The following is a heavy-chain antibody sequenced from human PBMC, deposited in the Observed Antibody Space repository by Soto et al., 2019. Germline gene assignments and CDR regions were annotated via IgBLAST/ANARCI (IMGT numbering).Heavy chain of an antibody. J-gene: IGHJ4*02. CDR1: GFTFSSYA. CDR2: ISGSGGST. V-gene: IGHV3-23*01. CDR3: AKDNFGSGSYYHY. D-gene: IGHD3-10*01. Sequence: EVQLLESGGGLVQPGGSLRLSCAASGFTFSSYAMSWVRQAPGKGLEWVSAISGSGGSTYYADSVKGRFTISRDNSKNTLYLKMNSLRAEDTAVYYCAKDNFGSGSYYHYWGQGTLVTVSS.